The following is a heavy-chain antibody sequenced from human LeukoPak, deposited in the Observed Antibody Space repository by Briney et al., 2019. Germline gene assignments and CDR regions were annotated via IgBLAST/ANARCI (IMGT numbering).Heavy chain of an antibody. V-gene: IGHV1-69*13. CDR1: GGTFSSYA. CDR3: ARDRLELCWSDP. J-gene: IGHJ5*02. Sequence: ASVKVSCKASGGTFSSYAISWVRQAPGQGLEWMGGIIPIFGTANYAQKFQGRVTITADESTSTAYMELSSLRSEDTAVYYCARDRLELCWSDPWGQGTLVTVSS. CDR2: IIPIFGTA. D-gene: IGHD1-7*01.